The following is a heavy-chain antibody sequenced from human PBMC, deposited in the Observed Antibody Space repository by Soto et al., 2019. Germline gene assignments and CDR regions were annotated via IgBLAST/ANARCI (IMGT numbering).Heavy chain of an antibody. V-gene: IGHV3-72*01. CDR1: GFTFSDHY. J-gene: IGHJ4*02. CDR3: AKVAAAYNNDF. D-gene: IGHD4-4*01. Sequence: GGSLRLSCAASGFTFSDHYMDWVRQAPGEGLEWVGRIIKKVNSYTTEYAASVKGRFTISRDDSKNSLYLQMNSLKIEDTAFYYCAKVAAAYNNDFWGQGT. CDR2: IIKKVNSYTT.